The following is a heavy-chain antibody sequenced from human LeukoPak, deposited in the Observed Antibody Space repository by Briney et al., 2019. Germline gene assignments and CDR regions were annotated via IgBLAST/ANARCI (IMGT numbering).Heavy chain of an antibody. CDR1: GFTFSSYA. D-gene: IGHD3-10*01. Sequence: PGGSLRLSCAASGFTFSSYAMHWVRQAPGKGLEWVAVISYDGSNKYYADSVKGRFTISRDNAKNSLSLQVNSLRAEDTAIYYCARVARAVGLESRITMIRVATFDIWGQGTMVTVSS. V-gene: IGHV3-30-3*01. CDR2: ISYDGSNK. CDR3: ARVARAVGLESRITMIRVATFDI. J-gene: IGHJ3*02.